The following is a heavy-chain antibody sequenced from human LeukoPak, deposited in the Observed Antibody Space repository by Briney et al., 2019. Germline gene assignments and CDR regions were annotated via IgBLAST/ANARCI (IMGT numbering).Heavy chain of an antibody. V-gene: IGHV3-23*01. CDR3: ARDPNGDYIGAFDM. Sequence: GGSLRLSCTASGFSLSAYAMMWVRQAPGKGPEWVSAIRGSGVNTYYADSVKGRFTISRDNSKYTLFLQMNSLRAEDTAVYYCARDPNGDYIGAFDMWGPGTMVTVSS. CDR2: IRGSGVNT. CDR1: GFSLSAYA. D-gene: IGHD4-17*01. J-gene: IGHJ3*02.